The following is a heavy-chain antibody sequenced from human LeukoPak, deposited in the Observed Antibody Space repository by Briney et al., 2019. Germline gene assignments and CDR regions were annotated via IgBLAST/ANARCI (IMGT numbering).Heavy chain of an antibody. CDR1: GFTFSSYG. D-gene: IGHD1-1*01. CDR3: AKDSGTLYYYYYYMDV. Sequence: PGGSLRLSCAASGFTFSSYGMSWVRQAPGKGLEWVSAISGSGGSTYYADSVKGRFTISRDNSKNTLYLQMNSLRAEDTAVYYCAKDSGTLYYYYYYMDVWGKGTTVTISS. J-gene: IGHJ6*03. V-gene: IGHV3-23*01. CDR2: ISGSGGST.